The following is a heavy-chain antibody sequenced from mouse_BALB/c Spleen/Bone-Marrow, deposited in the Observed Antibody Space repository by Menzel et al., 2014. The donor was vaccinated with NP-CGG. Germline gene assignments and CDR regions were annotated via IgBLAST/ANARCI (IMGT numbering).Heavy chain of an antibody. CDR3: AGGWLPSYAMDY. CDR2: IDPANGNT. CDR1: GFNIKDTY. Sequence: VQLKDSGAELVKPGASVKLSCTASGFNIKDTYMHWVKQRPEQGLEWIGRIDPANGNTKYDPKFQGKATITADTSSNTAYLQLSSLTSEDTAVYYCAGGWLPSYAMDYWGQGTSVTVSS. J-gene: IGHJ4*01. V-gene: IGHV14-3*02. D-gene: IGHD2-2*01.